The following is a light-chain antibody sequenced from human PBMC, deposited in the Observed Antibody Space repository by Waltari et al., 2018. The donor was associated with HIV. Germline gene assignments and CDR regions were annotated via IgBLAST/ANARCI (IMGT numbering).Light chain of an antibody. J-gene: IGKJ2*01. Sequence: GDRGTITCRASQNIDNWLAWYQQKPGKAPKLLISKASDLESGVPSRISGSGFGTEFTLTISSLQPDDFATYYCQQYTIYSYTFGQGTKLEI. CDR3: QQYTIYSYT. CDR1: QNIDNW. V-gene: IGKV1-5*03. CDR2: KAS.